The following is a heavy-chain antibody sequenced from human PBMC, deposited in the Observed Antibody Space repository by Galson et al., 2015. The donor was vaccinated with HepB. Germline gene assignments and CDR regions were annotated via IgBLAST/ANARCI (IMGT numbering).Heavy chain of an antibody. J-gene: IGHJ6*02. V-gene: IGHV3-74*01. CDR3: TTLGGFGVNSVSYHGMDV. CDR1: GFTFSYYW. CDR2: INGDGNTA. D-gene: IGHD4-23*01. Sequence: SLRLSCATSGFTFSYYWMHWVRKAPGKGLVWVARINGDGNTADYADSVRGRFTVSRDNAKNTLYLQMISLTAEDTAVYYCTTLGGFGVNSVSYHGMDVWGQGTTVTVAS.